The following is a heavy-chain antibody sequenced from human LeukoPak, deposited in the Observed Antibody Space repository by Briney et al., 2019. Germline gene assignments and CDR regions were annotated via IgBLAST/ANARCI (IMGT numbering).Heavy chain of an antibody. J-gene: IGHJ4*02. Sequence: GESLKIPCKTSEYTFGNYWIAWVRQMPGKGLEWMCMMYPGDSDARYSPAFQGQVTISADNSISTAYLQWSSLRASDSAVYFCARLNTWADQWGQGTLVTVSS. CDR1: EYTFGNYW. CDR2: MYPGDSDA. D-gene: IGHD2-2*02. V-gene: IGHV5-51*01. CDR3: ARLNTWADQ.